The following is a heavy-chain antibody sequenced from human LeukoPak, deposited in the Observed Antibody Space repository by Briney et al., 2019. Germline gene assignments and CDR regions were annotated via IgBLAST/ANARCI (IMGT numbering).Heavy chain of an antibody. D-gene: IGHD6-6*01. J-gene: IGHJ4*02. CDR2: IYSGGST. Sequence: GGSLRLSCAASGFTVSNNYMSWVRQAPGKGLEWVSVIYSGGSTYYADSVKGRFTISRDTSKNTLSLQMNSLRAEDTAVYYCASLSLGHYWGQGTLVTISS. CDR1: GFTVSNNY. CDR3: ASLSLGHY. V-gene: IGHV3-53*01.